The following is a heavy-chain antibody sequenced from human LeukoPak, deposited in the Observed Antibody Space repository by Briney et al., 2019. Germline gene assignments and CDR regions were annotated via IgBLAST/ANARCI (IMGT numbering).Heavy chain of an antibody. CDR3: ARATPPIRYFDWLSINWFDP. CDR2: INHSGST. Sequence: PSETLSLTCAVYGGSFSGYYWSWIRQPPGKGLEWIGEINHSGSTNYNPSLKSRVTISVDTSKNQFSLKLSSVTAADTAVYYCARATPPIRYFDWLSINWFDPWGQGTLVTVSS. CDR1: GGSFSGYY. V-gene: IGHV4-34*01. D-gene: IGHD3-9*01. J-gene: IGHJ5*02.